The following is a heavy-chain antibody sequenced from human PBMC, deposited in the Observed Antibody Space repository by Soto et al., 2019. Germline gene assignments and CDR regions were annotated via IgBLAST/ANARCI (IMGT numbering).Heavy chain of an antibody. CDR1: GFTFSTYA. CDR2: LSSSGVRT. J-gene: IGHJ4*02. CDR3: AKGQMTTTADLFAK. Sequence: EVQLLESGGGLVQPGGSLRLSCAASGFTFSTYAMSWVRQAPGKGLEWVSTLSSSGVRTYYADSVKGRFTISRDNSKNTLFLQMNSLRAEDTAMYYCAKGQMTTTADLFAKWGQGTLVTVSS. D-gene: IGHD6-25*01. V-gene: IGHV3-23*01.